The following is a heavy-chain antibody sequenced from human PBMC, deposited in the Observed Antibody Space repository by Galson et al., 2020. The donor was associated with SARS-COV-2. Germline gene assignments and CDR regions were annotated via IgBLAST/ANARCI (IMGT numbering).Heavy chain of an antibody. J-gene: IGHJ4*02. D-gene: IGHD1-1*01. V-gene: IGHV2-70*11. Sequence: SGPTLVKPTQTLTLTCSFSGFSLSTSGMCVSWIRQPPGKALEWLARIDWDGDKHYNTSLKTRLTISKDTSKNQVVLTMTNMDPVATATYYCARTWITGAPSRTFDYWGQGTLVTVSS. CDR1: GFSLSTSGMC. CDR3: ARTWITGAPSRTFDY. CDR2: IDWDGDK.